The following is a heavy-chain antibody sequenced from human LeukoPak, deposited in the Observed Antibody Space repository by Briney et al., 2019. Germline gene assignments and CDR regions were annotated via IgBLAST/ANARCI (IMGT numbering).Heavy chain of an antibody. CDR1: GFTFSSYA. J-gene: IGHJ4*02. CDR3: AKMRSLGAAAGKYIDY. Sequence: RGSLRLSCAASGFTFSSYAMSWVRQAPGKGLEWVSAISDSGGRTYYADSVKGRFTISRDNSKNTLYLQMNSLRAEDTAVYYCAKMRSLGAAAGKYIDYWGQGTLVTVSS. V-gene: IGHV3-23*01. CDR2: ISDSGGRT. D-gene: IGHD6-13*01.